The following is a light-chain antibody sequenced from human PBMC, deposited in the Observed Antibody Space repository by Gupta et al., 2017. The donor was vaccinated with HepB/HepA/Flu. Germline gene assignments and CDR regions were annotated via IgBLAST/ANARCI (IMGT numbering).Light chain of an antibody. J-gene: IGKJ2*01. CDR2: SAS. CDR1: QGIGDD. V-gene: IGKV1-6*01. Sequence: AIQMTQSPSSLSASVGDRLTITCRASQGIGDDLGWYQQKPGKAPNLLIYSASNVQNGVPSRFSGSGSGTDFTLTISGLQPEDFATYYCRQRDSYPYTFGQGTKLEFK. CDR3: RQRDSYPYT.